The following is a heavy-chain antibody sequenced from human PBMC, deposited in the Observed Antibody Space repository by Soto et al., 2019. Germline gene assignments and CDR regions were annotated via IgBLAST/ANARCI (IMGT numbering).Heavy chain of an antibody. Sequence: GESLKISCKGSGYTFTDYWIGWVRQLPGKGLEWMGIIYPGDSDTRYSPSFQGHVTITVDKSTSTAYLQWNTLKASDTAMYYRAKHVSNVRYYYYAMDVWGQGTTVTVSS. CDR1: GYTFTDYW. CDR3: AKHVSNVRYYYYAMDV. CDR2: IYPGDSDT. V-gene: IGHV5-51*01. D-gene: IGHD4-4*01. J-gene: IGHJ6*02.